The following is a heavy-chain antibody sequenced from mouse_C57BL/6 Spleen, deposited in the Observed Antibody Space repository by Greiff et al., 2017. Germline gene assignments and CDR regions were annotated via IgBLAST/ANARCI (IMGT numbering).Heavy chain of an antibody. CDR2: FYPGSGSI. Sequence: VKLVESGAELVKPGASVKLSCKASGYTFTEYTIHWVKQRSGQGLEWIGWFYPGSGSIKYNEKFKDKATLTADKSSSTVYMELSRLTSEDSAVYFCARHADYYGSSSLFDYWGQGTTLIVSS. D-gene: IGHD1-1*01. CDR1: GYTFTEYT. J-gene: IGHJ2*01. CDR3: ARHADYYGSSSLFDY. V-gene: IGHV1-62-2*01.